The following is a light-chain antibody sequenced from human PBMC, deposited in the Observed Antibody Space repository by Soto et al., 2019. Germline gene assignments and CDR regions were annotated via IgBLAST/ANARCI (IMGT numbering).Light chain of an antibody. CDR3: CSHVGGSIPQWV. J-gene: IGLJ3*02. V-gene: IGLV2-23*02. Sequence: QSALTQPASVSGSPGQSITISCTGTSNDVGGYNLVSWFQQHPGKAPKLMISEVNKRPSGVSNRFSGSKSANTASLTISGLQSEDEADYYCCSHVGGSIPQWVFGGVTKVTVL. CDR2: EVN. CDR1: SNDVGGYNL.